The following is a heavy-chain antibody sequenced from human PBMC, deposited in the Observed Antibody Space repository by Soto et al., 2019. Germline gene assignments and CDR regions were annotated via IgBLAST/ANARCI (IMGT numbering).Heavy chain of an antibody. V-gene: IGHV3-23*01. CDR3: AKVRPLRDCNRTSCLGAFDI. CDR1: GFTFSSYA. J-gene: IGHJ3*02. CDR2: ITASGDTT. Sequence: EVQLLESGGGLVQPGGSLRLSCAASGFTFSSYAMSWVRQAPGKGLEWDSAITASGDTTYYADSVKGRFTISRDNSKITMYLQINSLRDEDTAFYYCAKVRPLRDCNRTSCLGAFDIWGQGTMVTVAS. D-gene: IGHD2-2*01.